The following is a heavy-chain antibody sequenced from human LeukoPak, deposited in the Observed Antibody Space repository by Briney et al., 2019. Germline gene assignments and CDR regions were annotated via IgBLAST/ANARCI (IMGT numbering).Heavy chain of an antibody. CDR3: ARDYCTRGGDCYKEDLFDP. CDR2: ISPYDGDT. J-gene: IGHJ5*02. V-gene: IGHV1-18*01. CDR1: GYTFGIYG. Sequence: ASVKVSCKASGYTFGIYGISWVRQAPGQGLEWMAWISPYDGDTNYAQKFEGRVTMTTETSTNTAYMELRSLRSDDTAIYYCARDYCTRGGDCYKEDLFDPWGQGILVTVSA. D-gene: IGHD2-21*02.